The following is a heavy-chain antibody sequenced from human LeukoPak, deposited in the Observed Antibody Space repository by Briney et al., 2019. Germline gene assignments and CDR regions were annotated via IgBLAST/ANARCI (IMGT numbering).Heavy chain of an antibody. Sequence: SETLSLTCAVYGGSFSGYYWSWIRQPPGKGLEWIGEINHSGSTNYNPSLKSRVTISVDTSKNQFSLKLSSVTAADTAVYYCARGGFGGVIVGPFDYWGQGTLVTVSS. V-gene: IGHV4-34*01. J-gene: IGHJ4*02. CDR1: GGSFSGYY. D-gene: IGHD3-16*02. CDR2: INHSGST. CDR3: ARGGFGGVIVGPFDY.